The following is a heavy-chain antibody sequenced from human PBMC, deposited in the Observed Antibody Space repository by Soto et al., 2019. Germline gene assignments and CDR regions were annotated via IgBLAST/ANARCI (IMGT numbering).Heavy chain of an antibody. J-gene: IGHJ6*02. Sequence: GGSLRLSCAASGFTFSSYSMNWVRQAPGKGLEWVSSISSSSSYIYYADSVKGRFTISRDNAKNSLYLQMNSLRAEDTAVYYCARVYAYSSSEPLHYYYYGMDVWGQGTTVTVSS. V-gene: IGHV3-21*01. CDR2: ISSSSSYI. CDR3: ARVYAYSSSEPLHYYYYGMDV. D-gene: IGHD6-6*01. CDR1: GFTFSSYS.